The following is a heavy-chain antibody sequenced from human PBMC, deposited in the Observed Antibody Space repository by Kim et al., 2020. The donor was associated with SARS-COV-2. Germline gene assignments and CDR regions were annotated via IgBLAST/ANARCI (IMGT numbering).Heavy chain of an antibody. J-gene: IGHJ5*01. CDR3: AKDPSRITMVRGVIGNWFDS. CDR1: GFKFSMYA. Sequence: GGSLRLSCAASGFKFSMYAMSWVRQGPGKGLEWVSSLNASGGSTYYADSVKGRFTISRDNSKNTVFLQMNSLRVEDTAVYYCAKDPSRITMVRGVIGNWFDSWGQGTLVSVSS. V-gene: IGHV3-23*01. CDR2: LNASGGST. D-gene: IGHD3-10*01.